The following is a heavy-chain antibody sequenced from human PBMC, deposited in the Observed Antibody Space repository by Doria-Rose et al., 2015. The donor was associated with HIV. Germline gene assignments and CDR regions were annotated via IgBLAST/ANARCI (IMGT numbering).Heavy chain of an antibody. D-gene: IGHD2-21*01. CDR1: GFSFESYA. J-gene: IGHJ6*03. V-gene: IGHV3-9*01. CDR3: AKAPIIGPKYSFYMDV. Sequence: VQLVQSGGGLVQPGRSLRLSCVGSGFSFESYAMHWVRLAPGNGLEWVAGISWDRGAKGNADSVECRFTISSDNAQKSVYLEMRSLRPEDTAFYYCAKAPIIGPKYSFYMDVWGRGTSVTVSS. CDR2: ISWDRGAK.